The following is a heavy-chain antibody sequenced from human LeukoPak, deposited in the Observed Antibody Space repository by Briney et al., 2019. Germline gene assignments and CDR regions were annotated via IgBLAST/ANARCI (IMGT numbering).Heavy chain of an antibody. D-gene: IGHD6-13*01. V-gene: IGHV3-7*01. J-gene: IGHJ1*01. CDR3: AQKLVAAAGDH. CDR1: GFTLSSYW. CDR2: IKPDGSVG. Sequence: GGSLRLSCAASGFTLSSYWMTWVRQAPGKGLEWVANIKPDGSVGYYVDSVRGRFIISRDNAGNSLYLQMNSLRVEDTAVYYCAQKLVAAAGDHWGQGTLLIVSS.